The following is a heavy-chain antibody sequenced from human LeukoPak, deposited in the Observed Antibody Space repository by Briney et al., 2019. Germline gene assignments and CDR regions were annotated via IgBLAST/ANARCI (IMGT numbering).Heavy chain of an antibody. CDR2: IYHSGST. J-gene: IGHJ3*02. Sequence: ASETLSLTCAVSGYSISSGYYWGWIRQPPGKGLEWIGSIYHSGSTYYNPSLKSRVTISVDTSKNQFSLKLSSVTAADTAVYYCARVGYCSGGSCYRDAFDIWGQGTIVTVSS. CDR3: ARVGYCSGGSCYRDAFDI. CDR1: GYSISSGYY. D-gene: IGHD2-15*01. V-gene: IGHV4-38-2*01.